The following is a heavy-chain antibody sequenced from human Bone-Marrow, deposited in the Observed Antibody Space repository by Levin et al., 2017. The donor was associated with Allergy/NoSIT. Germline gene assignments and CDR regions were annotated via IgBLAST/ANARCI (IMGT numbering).Heavy chain of an antibody. D-gene: IGHD4-17*01. CDR3: AKVSYGDYDYYYYYYMDV. CDR1: GLTFSSYA. Sequence: PGGSLRLSCAASGLTFSSYAMSWVRQAPGKGLEWVSAISGSGGSTYYADSVKGRFTISRDNSKNTLYLQMNSLRAEDTAVYYCAKVSYGDYDYYYYYYMDVWGKGTTVTVSS. J-gene: IGHJ6*03. CDR2: ISGSGGST. V-gene: IGHV3-23*01.